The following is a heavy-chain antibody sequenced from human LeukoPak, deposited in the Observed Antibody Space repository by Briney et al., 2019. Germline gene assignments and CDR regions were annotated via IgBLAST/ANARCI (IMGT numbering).Heavy chain of an antibody. J-gene: IGHJ5*01. Sequence: GGSLRLSCASSGFTFSIYAMSWVRQAPGKGLEWVSSTSSGGDYTYYAGSVKGRFTISRDNSKNTLYLQMNSLRAEDTATYYCAKDRPNYYESNGHYYRRDGDSWGQGTLVTVSS. CDR2: TSSGGDYT. D-gene: IGHD3-22*01. CDR1: GFTFSIYA. CDR3: AKDRPNYYESNGHYYRRDGDS. V-gene: IGHV3-23*01.